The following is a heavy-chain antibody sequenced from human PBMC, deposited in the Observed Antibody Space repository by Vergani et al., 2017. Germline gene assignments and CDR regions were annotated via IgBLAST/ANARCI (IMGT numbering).Heavy chain of an antibody. CDR1: DGSINSRSYY. D-gene: IGHD3-10*01. CDR3: ARPVGPSAIADGYHV. CDR2: ISSSGSP. J-gene: IGHJ3*01. V-gene: IGHV4-39*02. Sequence: QLLLQDSGPGQVKPSETLSLTCGVSDGSINSRSYYWAWIRQPPGKGLEWIGSISSSGSPYYNPTLKSRLAFSVDTSKNLFSLRLKSVTATDTGMYYCARPVGPSAIADGYHVWGQGTMVTVS.